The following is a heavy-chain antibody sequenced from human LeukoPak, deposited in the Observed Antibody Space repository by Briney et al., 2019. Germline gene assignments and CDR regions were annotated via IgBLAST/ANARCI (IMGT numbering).Heavy chain of an antibody. V-gene: IGHV3-30*03. J-gene: IGHJ4*02. CDR2: ISYDGGNK. D-gene: IGHD6-19*01. CDR1: GFTFSSYD. CDR3: ASRSSSGWNYFDY. Sequence: GGSLRLSCAASGFTFSSYDMHWVGQAPGKGLEGVALISYDGGNKYYADSVKGRFTISRDNSKNTLYLQMNSLRPEDTALYYCASRSSSGWNYFDYWGQGTLVTVSS.